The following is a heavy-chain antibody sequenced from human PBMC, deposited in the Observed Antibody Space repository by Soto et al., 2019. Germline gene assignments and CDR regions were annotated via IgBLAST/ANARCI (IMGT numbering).Heavy chain of an antibody. J-gene: IGHJ5*02. CDR3: ARHLFQGGNYNENWSDP. V-gene: IGHV5-51*01. D-gene: IGHD1-1*01. CDR1: GYHFPNYW. CDR2: IYPGDSDT. Sequence: PGESLKISCKASGYHFPNYWIAWVRQMPGKGLEWMGIIYPGDSDTKYSPSFQGQVTISVDKSISTAYLQWSSLKASDTAMYYCARHLFQGGNYNENWSDPWRDATPVTVS.